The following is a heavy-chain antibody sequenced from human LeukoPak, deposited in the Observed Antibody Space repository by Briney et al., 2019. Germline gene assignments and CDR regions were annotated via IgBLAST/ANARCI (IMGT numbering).Heavy chain of an antibody. CDR3: ARLPYSRYSGSYYFDY. D-gene: IGHD1-26*01. CDR2: MYYSGST. CDR1: GASISSSSYY. Sequence: SETLSLTCTVSGASISSSSYYWGWIRQPPGKGLEWIGSMYYSGSTYYNPSLKGRVTISLDTSNNQFSLKLSSVTAADTAVYYCARLPYSRYSGSYYFDYWGQGTLVTVSS. V-gene: IGHV4-39*01. J-gene: IGHJ4*02.